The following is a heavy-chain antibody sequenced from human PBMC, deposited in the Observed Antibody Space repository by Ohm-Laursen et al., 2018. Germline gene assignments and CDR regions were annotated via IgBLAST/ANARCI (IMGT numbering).Heavy chain of an antibody. V-gene: IGHV1-8*01. Sequence: ASVKVSCKTSGYTFINYDIQWVRQASGQGLEWMGWMNPKSGDTGYAHKFQGRVTMARNASISTANMEMSSLRSEDTAVYYCARGRLSGTRRALDIWGQGTMVTVSS. CDR2: MNPKSGDT. J-gene: IGHJ3*02. CDR3: ARGRLSGTRRALDI. D-gene: IGHD1-7*01. CDR1: GYTFINYD.